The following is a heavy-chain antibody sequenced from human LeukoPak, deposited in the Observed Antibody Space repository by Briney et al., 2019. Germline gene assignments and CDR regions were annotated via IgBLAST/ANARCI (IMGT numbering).Heavy chain of an antibody. J-gene: IGHJ4*02. V-gene: IGHV1-18*01. CDR3: ARDFFDLGSYFDY. D-gene: IGHD3-9*01. CDR2: IGASNGNT. Sequence: ASVKVSCKTSGYTFTSYGISWVRQAPGQGLERMGWIGASNGNTNYAQKFQGRVTMTTDTSTRTAYMELRSLRSDDTSVYYCARDFFDLGSYFDYWGQGTLVTVSS. CDR1: GYTFTSYG.